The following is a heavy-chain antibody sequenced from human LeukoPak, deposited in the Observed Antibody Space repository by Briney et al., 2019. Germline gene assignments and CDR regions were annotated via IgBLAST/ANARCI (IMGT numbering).Heavy chain of an antibody. J-gene: IGHJ4*02. V-gene: IGHV3-30*18. D-gene: IGHD2-15*01. CDR1: RFTFSSYG. CDR3: AKGTGGSCYGGGDY. CDR2: ISYDGSNK. Sequence: GGSLRLSCAASRFTFSSYGMHWVRQAPGKGLEWVAVISYDGSNKYYADSVKGRFTISRDNSKNTLYLQVNSLRAEDTAVYYCAKGTGGSCYGGGDYWGQGTLVTVSS.